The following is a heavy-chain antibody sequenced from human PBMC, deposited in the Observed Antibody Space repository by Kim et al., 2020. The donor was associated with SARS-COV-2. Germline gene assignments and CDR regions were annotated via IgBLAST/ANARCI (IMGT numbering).Heavy chain of an antibody. CDR3: ASHYSLGTDYSWLDP. CDR1: GGSLNNYY. Sequence: SETLSLTCSVSGGSLNNYYWSWIRQPPGKGLEWIANIYSSGSTKYNLSLKSRVTISVDTSKNEFYLRVNSVTPADTAVYYCASHYSLGTDYSWLDPWGQG. J-gene: IGHJ5*02. D-gene: IGHD3-16*01. CDR2: IYSSGST. V-gene: IGHV4-59*08.